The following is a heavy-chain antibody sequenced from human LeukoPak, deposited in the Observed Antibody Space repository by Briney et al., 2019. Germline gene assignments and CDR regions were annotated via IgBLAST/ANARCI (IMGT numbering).Heavy chain of an antibody. D-gene: IGHD4-23*01. CDR2: IYDSGST. V-gene: IGHV4-39*07. J-gene: IGHJ4*02. CDR3: ARDLLNEGNHLDY. CDR1: GGSIRSSYYY. Sequence: SETLSLTCTVSGGSIRSSYYYWGWIRQPPGKGLEWIGSIYDSGSTYYNPSLKSRVTISVDTSKNQFSLKLSSVTAADTAVYYCARDLLNEGNHLDYWGQGTLVTVSS.